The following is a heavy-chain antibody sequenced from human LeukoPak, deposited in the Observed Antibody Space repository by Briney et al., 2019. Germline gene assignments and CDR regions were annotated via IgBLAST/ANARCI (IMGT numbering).Heavy chain of an antibody. D-gene: IGHD6-6*01. V-gene: IGHV4-38-2*01. J-gene: IGHJ4*02. CDR1: GYSISSGYY. CDR3: ARHGSSIAARGAFDY. CDR2: SYHSGST. Sequence: PSETLSLTCAVSGYSISSGYYWGWIRQPPGKGLEWIGSSYHSGSTYYNPSLKSRVTISVDTSKNQFSLKLSSVTAADTAVYYCARHGSSIAARGAFDYWGQGTLVTVS.